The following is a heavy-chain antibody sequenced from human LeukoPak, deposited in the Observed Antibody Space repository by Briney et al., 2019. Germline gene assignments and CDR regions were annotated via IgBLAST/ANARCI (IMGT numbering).Heavy chain of an antibody. V-gene: IGHV4-59*01. D-gene: IGHD2-15*01. CDR3: ARGHHCSGGSCYWVDY. CDR2: IYYSGST. CDR1: GGSISSYY. J-gene: IGHJ4*02. Sequence: SETLSLTCTVSGGSISSYYWSWIRQPPGKGLEWIGYIYYSGSTNYNPSLKSRVTISVDTSKNQFSLKLSSVPAADTAVYYCARGHHCSGGSCYWVDYWGQGTLVTVSS.